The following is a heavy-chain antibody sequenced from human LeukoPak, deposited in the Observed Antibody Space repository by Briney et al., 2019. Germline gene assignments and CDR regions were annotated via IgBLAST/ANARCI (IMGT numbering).Heavy chain of an antibody. CDR2: IYYSGST. CDR3: ARVDLFSSSWRASNWFDP. D-gene: IGHD6-13*01. CDR1: GGSISSDDYY. J-gene: IGHJ5*02. V-gene: IGHV4-30-4*01. Sequence: SQTLSLTCTVSGGSISSDDYYWSWIRQPPGKGLEWIGNIYYSGSTYCNPSLKSRVTISVDTSKSQFSLRLSSVTAADTAVYYCARVDLFSSSWRASNWFDPWGQGTLVTVSS.